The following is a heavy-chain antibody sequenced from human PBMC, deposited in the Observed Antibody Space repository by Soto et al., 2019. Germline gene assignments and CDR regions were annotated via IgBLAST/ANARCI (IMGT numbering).Heavy chain of an antibody. D-gene: IGHD4-17*01. CDR2: IYYSGST. CDR3: ARGPAVTTFYYFDY. V-gene: IGHV4-31*03. CDR1: GGSISSGGYY. J-gene: IGHJ4*02. Sequence: SETLSLTCTVSGGSISSGGYYWSWIRQHPGKGLEWIGYIYYSGSTYYNPSLKSRVTISVDTSKNQFSLKLSSVTAADTAVYYCARGPAVTTFYYFDYWGQGTLVTVSS.